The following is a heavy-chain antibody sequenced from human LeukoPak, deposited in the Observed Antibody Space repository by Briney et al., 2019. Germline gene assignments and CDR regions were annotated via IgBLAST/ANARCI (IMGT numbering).Heavy chain of an antibody. CDR3: ARASGGGYSSPFDY. CDR1: GVTFSSYG. D-gene: IGHD6-13*01. CDR2: MGYEGSNK. V-gene: IGHV3-33*01. J-gene: IGHJ4*02. Sequence: PGGSLRLSCAASGVTFSSYGMHWVRQAPGKGLEWVAVMGYEGSNKYYADSVKGRFAISRDDSKNTLYLQMNSLRAEDTAVYYCARASGGGYSSPFDYWGQGTLVTVSS.